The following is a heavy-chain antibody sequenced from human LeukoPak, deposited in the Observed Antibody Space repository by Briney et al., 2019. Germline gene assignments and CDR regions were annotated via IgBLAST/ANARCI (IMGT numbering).Heavy chain of an antibody. CDR2: IRSKTYGGTT. CDR3: SSDFWRLDFGF. J-gene: IGHJ4*02. V-gene: IGHV3-49*03. D-gene: IGHD3-3*01. CDR1: GFAFGIDG. Sequence: GGSLRLSCSASGFAFGIDGMSWFRQAPGKGLEWVGFIRSKTYGGTTEYAASVRGRFTLSRDDSKSIIYLQMENLQTEDTAVYYCSSDFWRLDFGFWGQGTLVTVSS.